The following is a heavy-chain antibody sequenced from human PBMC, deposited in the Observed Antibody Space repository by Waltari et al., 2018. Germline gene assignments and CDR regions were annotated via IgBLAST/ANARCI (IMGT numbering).Heavy chain of an antibody. J-gene: IGHJ4*02. D-gene: IGHD2-15*01. CDR3: ARKRGTMDY. CDR2: INNSGST. V-gene: IGHV4-34*01. CDR1: GGSFSGYY. Sequence: QVQLQQWGAGLLKPSETLSLTCAVYGGSFSGYYWSWIRQPPGKGLEWIGEINNSGSTNYNPSLKSRVTISVDTSKNQFSLKLSAVTAADTAVYYCARKRGTMDYWGQGTLVTVSS.